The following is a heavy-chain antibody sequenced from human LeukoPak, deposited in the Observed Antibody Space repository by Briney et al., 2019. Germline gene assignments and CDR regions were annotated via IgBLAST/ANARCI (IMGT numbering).Heavy chain of an antibody. V-gene: IGHV3-30*03. CDR2: ISYDGSNK. CDR1: GFTFSSYG. Sequence: PGRSLRLSCAASGFTFSSYGMPWARQAPGKGLEWVAVISYDGSNKYYADSVKGRFTISRDNSKNTLYLQMNSLRAEDTAVYYCVTSLVVVVAATNDYWGQGTLVTVSS. CDR3: VTSLVVVVAATNDY. J-gene: IGHJ4*02. D-gene: IGHD2-15*01.